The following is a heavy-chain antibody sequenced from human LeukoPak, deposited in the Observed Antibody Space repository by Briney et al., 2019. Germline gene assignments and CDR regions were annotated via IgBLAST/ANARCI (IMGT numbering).Heavy chain of an antibody. D-gene: IGHD3-9*01. V-gene: IGHV4-59*08. CDR1: GGSISSHY. CDR2: IYYSGST. Sequence: SETLSLTCTVSGGSISSHYWSWIRQPPGKGLEWIGYIYYSGSTNYNPSLKSRVTISVDTSKNQFSLKLSSVTAADTAVYYCARGNSNYDILTGYYSFRFDPWGQGTLVTVSS. CDR3: ARGNSNYDILTGYYSFRFDP. J-gene: IGHJ5*02.